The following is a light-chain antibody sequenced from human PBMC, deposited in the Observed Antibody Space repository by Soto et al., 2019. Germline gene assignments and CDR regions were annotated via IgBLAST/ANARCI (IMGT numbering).Light chain of an antibody. CDR3: QSYDNRLSGSWV. Sequence: QSVLTQPPSASGTPGQGVTISCSGTSSNIGTYTVNWYQQLPETAPKLLIYGNSNRPSGVPDRFSGSKSGTSASLAINGLQAEDEAHYYCQSYDNRLSGSWVFGGGTKLTVL. V-gene: IGLV1-44*01. CDR2: GNS. CDR1: SSNIGTYT. J-gene: IGLJ3*02.